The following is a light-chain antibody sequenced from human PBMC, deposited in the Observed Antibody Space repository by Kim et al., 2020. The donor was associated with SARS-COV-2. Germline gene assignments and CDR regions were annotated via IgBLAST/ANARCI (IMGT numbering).Light chain of an antibody. CDR1: QSVSSNY. Sequence: SPGERTTLSCRASQSVSSNYLAWYQQKPSQAPRLLIYDASSRATGIPDRFSGSGSGTDFTLTISRLEPEDFAVYYCQQYGSSPPYSFGQGTKLEI. CDR2: DAS. CDR3: QQYGSSPPYS. V-gene: IGKV3-20*01. J-gene: IGKJ2*03.